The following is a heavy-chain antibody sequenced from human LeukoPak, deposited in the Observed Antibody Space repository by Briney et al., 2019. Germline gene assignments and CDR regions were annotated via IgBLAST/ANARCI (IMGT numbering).Heavy chain of an antibody. CDR3: ASIPYDFWSGYRNWFDP. CDR2: INHSGST. Sequence: SETLSLTCAVYGGSFSGYYWSWIRQPPGKGLEWIGEINHSGSTNYNPSLKSRVTISVDTSKNQFSLKLSSVTAADTAVYYCASIPYDFWSGYRNWFDPWGQGTLATVSS. J-gene: IGHJ5*02. V-gene: IGHV4-34*01. D-gene: IGHD3-3*01. CDR1: GGSFSGYY.